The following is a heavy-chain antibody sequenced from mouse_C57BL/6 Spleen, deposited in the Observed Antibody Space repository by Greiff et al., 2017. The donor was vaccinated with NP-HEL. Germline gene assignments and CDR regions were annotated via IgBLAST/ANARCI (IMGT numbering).Heavy chain of an antibody. D-gene: IGHD1-1*01. Sequence: VQLQQSGAELVKPGASVRLSCTASGYTITDYYMHWVKQRAEQGLEWIGRIDPEDGETKYAAKFQGKATITADTSSNPAYLQLTSLTSEYTAVYYCARDSYGSWDFDFWGQGTTLTVSS. CDR3: ARDSYGSWDFDF. CDR1: GYTITDYY. CDR2: IDPEDGET. V-gene: IGHV14-2*01. J-gene: IGHJ2*01.